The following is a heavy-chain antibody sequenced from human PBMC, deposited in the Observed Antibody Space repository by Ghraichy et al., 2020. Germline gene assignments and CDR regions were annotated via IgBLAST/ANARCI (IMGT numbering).Heavy chain of an antibody. CDR2: ISYDGSNK. Sequence: GGSLRLSCAASGFTFSSYGMHWVRQAPGKGLEWVAVISYDGSNKYYADSVKGRFTISRDNSKNTLYLQMNSLRAEDTAVYYCAKTPYRPSQKYYYGMDVWGQGTTVTVSS. D-gene: IGHD2-15*01. CDR1: GFTFSSYG. J-gene: IGHJ6*02. V-gene: IGHV3-30*18. CDR3: AKTPYRPSQKYYYGMDV.